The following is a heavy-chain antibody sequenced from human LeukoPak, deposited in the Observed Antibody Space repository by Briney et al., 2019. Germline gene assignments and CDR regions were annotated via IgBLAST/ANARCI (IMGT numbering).Heavy chain of an antibody. J-gene: IGHJ3*01. D-gene: IGHD6-19*01. CDR1: GFTFSSYW. CDR2: INSDGSST. CDR3: ARVGKNGWDFDH. V-gene: IGHV3-74*01. Sequence: GGSLRLSCAASGFTFSSYWMHWVRQAPGKGLVWVSRINSDGSSTSYADSVKGRFTISRDNAKNSLYLQMSTLRVEDTAVYYCARVGKNGWDFDHWGQGTMVTVTS.